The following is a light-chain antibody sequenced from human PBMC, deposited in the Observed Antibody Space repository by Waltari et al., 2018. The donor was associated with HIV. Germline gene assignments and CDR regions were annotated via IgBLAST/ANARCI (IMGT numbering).Light chain of an antibody. CDR2: ANS. Sequence: QSVLTQPPSVSGAPGPRVTIPCPGSSSNIGSHFDVHWYQLPPGPAPKLLIFANSNRPSGVPDRFSASKSATSASLAISGLQPEDEAEYYCQSFDNSLNGYVFGTGTTVIVL. CDR1: SSNIGSHFD. CDR3: QSFDNSLNGYV. J-gene: IGLJ1*01. V-gene: IGLV1-40*01.